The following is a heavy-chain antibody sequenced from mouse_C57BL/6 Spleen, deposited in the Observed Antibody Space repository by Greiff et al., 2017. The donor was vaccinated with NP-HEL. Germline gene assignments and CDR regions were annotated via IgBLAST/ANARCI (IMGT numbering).Heavy chain of an antibody. Sequence: QVQLQQSGPELVKPGASVKISCKASGYSFTSYYIHWVKQRPGQGLEWIGWIYPGSGNTKYNEKFKGKATLTADTSSSTAYMQLSSLTSEDSAVYYCARGDEDYDWYFDVWGTGTTVTVSS. V-gene: IGHV1-66*01. CDR3: ARGDEDYDWYFDV. D-gene: IGHD1-1*01. CDR2: IYPGSGNT. CDR1: GYSFTSYY. J-gene: IGHJ1*03.